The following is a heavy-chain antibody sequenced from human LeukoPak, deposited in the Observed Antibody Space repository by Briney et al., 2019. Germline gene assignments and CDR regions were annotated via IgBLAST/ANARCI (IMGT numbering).Heavy chain of an antibody. Sequence: ASVKVSCKASGCTFSSYAISWVRQAPGQGLEWMGRIIPILGIANYARKFQGRVTITADKSTSTAYMELSSLRSEDTAVYYCARVPNYGSGPTWFDPWGQGTLVTVSS. CDR1: GCTFSSYA. J-gene: IGHJ5*02. D-gene: IGHD3-10*01. CDR3: ARVPNYGSGPTWFDP. CDR2: IIPILGIA. V-gene: IGHV1-69*04.